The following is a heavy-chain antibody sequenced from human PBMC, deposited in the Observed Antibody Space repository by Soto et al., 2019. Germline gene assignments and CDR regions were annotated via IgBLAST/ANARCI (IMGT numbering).Heavy chain of an antibody. J-gene: IGHJ3*02. V-gene: IGHV1-8*01. CDR2: MNPNSGNT. Sequence: ASVKVSCKASGYTFTSYDINWVRQATGQGLEWMGWMNPNSGNTGYAQKFQGRVTMTRNTSISTAYMELSSLRSEDTAVYYCASPARNYDFWSGYPFDIWGQGTMVTVSS. CDR3: ASPARNYDFWSGYPFDI. D-gene: IGHD3-3*01. CDR1: GYTFTSYD.